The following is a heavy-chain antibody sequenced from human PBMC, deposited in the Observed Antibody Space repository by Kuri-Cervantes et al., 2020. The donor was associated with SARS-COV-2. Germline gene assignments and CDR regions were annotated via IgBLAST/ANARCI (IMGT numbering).Heavy chain of an antibody. CDR2: ISYDGSIK. V-gene: IGHV3-30*03. Sequence: GGSLRLSCAASGFTFSSYGMYWVRQAPGKGLEWVALISYDGSIKYYADSVKGRLTISRDNSKNTQYLQMNSLRPEDTAVYYCARDFYGDYVWYFDLWGRGTRVTVSS. J-gene: IGHJ2*01. CDR3: ARDFYGDYVWYFDL. D-gene: IGHD4-17*01. CDR1: GFTFSSYG.